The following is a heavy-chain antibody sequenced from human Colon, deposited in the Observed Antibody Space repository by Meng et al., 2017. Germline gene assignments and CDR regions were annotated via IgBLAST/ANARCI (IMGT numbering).Heavy chain of an antibody. CDR2: IRGGSSDDT. CDR3: AKKNTPSTGWFWFDY. V-gene: IGHV3-23*01. J-gene: IGHJ4*01. CDR1: GFTFATYG. D-gene: IGHD6-19*01. Sequence: GESLKISCAASGFTFATYGMNWVRQAPGKGLEWVSSIRGGSSDDTYYADSVQGRFAISRDNSKNTLYLQMDSLRAEDTAVYYCAKKNTPSTGWFWFDYWGHGTLVTVSS.